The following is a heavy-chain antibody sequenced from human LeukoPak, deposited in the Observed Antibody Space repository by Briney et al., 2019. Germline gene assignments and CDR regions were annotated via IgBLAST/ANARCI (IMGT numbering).Heavy chain of an antibody. CDR1: GYIFTSYY. CDR3: ARDLPPVPTSSTSLTVTDDY. V-gene: IGHV1-46*01. CDR2: INPSGGST. Sequence: ASVKVSCKASGYIFTSYYMHWVRQAPGQGLEWMGIINPSGGSTSYAQKFQGRVTMTRDTSTSTVYMELSSLRSEDTAVYYCARDLPPVPTSSTSLTVTDDYWGQGTLVTVSS. D-gene: IGHD2-2*01. J-gene: IGHJ4*02.